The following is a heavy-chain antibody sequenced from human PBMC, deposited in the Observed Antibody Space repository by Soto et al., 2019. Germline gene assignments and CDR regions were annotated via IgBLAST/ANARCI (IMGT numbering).Heavy chain of an antibody. J-gene: IGHJ4*02. CDR2: IKEDGSGK. V-gene: IGHV3-7*03. CDR3: VRVGRLGGY. Sequence: PVGSLRLSCTASGFTFSSYWMSWVRQAPGKGLGWVANIKEDGSGKYYVDSVKGRFSISRDNARNSLYLQMNSLRVEDTAVYYCVRVGRLGGYWGQGALVTVSS. CDR1: GFTFSSYW. D-gene: IGHD3-16*01.